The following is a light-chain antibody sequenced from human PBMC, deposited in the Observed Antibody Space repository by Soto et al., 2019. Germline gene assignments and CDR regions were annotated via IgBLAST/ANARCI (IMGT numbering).Light chain of an antibody. CDR2: RDS. CDR1: NIGSKN. CDR3: QVWDSSTDNDV. V-gene: IGLV3-9*01. J-gene: IGLJ1*01. Sequence: SYELTQPLSVSVALGQTARITCGGNNIGSKNVHWYQQKPGQAPVLVIYRDSNRPSGIPERFSGSNSGNTATLTISRAQAGDEADYYCQVWDSSTDNDVFGTGTKLTVL.